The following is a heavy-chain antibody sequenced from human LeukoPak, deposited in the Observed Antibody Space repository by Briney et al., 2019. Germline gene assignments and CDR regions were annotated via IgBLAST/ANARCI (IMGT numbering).Heavy chain of an antibody. J-gene: IGHJ4*02. CDR1: GGSISSYY. V-gene: IGHV4-59*08. Sequence: PSETLSLTCTVSGGSISSYYWSWIRQPPGKGLEWIGYIYYSGSTNYNPSLKSRVTISVDTSKNQFSPKLSSVTAADTAVYYCARHVGSISGYGLVYWGQGTLVTVSS. CDR3: ARHVGSISGYGLVY. CDR2: IYYSGST. D-gene: IGHD5-12*01.